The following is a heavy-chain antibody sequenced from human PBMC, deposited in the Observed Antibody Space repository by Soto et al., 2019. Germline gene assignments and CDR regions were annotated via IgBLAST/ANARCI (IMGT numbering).Heavy chain of an antibody. Sequence: SETLSLTCAVYGGSFSGYYWSWIRQPPWKGLEWIGEINHSGSTNYNPSLKSRVTISVDSSKNQFSLKLSSLTAADTAVYYCGRGLFSVVVVVAAIEWFDPWGQVTLVTVS. J-gene: IGHJ5*02. V-gene: IGHV4-34*01. CDR2: INHSGST. CDR3: GRGLFSVVVVVAAIEWFDP. CDR1: GGSFSGYY. D-gene: IGHD2-15*01.